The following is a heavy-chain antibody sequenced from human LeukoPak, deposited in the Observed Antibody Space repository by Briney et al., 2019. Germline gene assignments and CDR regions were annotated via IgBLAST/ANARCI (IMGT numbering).Heavy chain of an antibody. Sequence: GGSLRLSCAASGFTFSKYGTHWVRQAPGKGLEWVAFLRYDGSNKSYADSVRGRFSISRDNSKNILYLQMNSLRAEDTAVYYCARGAEYDGSGSYYDGNWFDPWGQGTLVTVSS. CDR3: ARGAEYDGSGSYYDGNWFDP. CDR1: GFTFSKYG. CDR2: LRYDGSNK. V-gene: IGHV3-30*02. J-gene: IGHJ5*02. D-gene: IGHD3-10*01.